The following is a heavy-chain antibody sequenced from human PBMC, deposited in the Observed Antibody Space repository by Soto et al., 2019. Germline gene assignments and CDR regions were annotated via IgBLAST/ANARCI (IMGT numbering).Heavy chain of an antibody. CDR1: GYIFTSYG. D-gene: IGHD1-20*01. CDR3: SRTFGYNWNPGEY. CDR2: ISPDNDNT. V-gene: IGHV1-18*04. Sequence: QGQLVQSGAEVKKPGASVKVSCKASGYIFTSYGISWVRQAPGQGLEWMGWISPDNDNTNYAQNLPGRVTMTTATSTSTAYMELRSLRSDATAVYYCSRTFGYNWNPGEYWGQGSLVIVSS. J-gene: IGHJ4*02.